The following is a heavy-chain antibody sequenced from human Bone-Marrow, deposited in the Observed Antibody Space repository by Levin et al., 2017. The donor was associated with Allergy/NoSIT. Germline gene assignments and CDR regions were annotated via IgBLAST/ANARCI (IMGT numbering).Heavy chain of an antibody. CDR3: ARELRYNWDSAHNWFDP. CDR2: IIPFFGTA. Sequence: SVKVSCKASGGTFNSYAFTWVRQAPGQGLEWMGGIIPFFGTANYAQKFQGRVTITADESTSTVYMELISLRSEDSGVYYCARELRYNWDSAHNWFDPWGQGTLVTVSS. D-gene: IGHD1-7*01. CDR1: GGTFNSYA. V-gene: IGHV1-69*13. J-gene: IGHJ5*02.